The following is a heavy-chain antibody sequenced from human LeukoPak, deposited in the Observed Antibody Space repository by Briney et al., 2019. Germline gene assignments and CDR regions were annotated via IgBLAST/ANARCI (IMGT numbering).Heavy chain of an antibody. D-gene: IGHD4-17*01. J-gene: IGHJ3*01. CDR1: GFTFSSYL. CDR2: IKRDGREK. V-gene: IGHV3-7*05. Sequence: PGGSLRLSCAASGFTFSSYLMSWVRQAPGKGLEWVANIKRDGREKFYVDSLKGRFTISRDNAKNSLFLQMNSLRVDDTAVYYCTTYSAFDVWGQGTMVTVSS. CDR3: TTYSAFDV.